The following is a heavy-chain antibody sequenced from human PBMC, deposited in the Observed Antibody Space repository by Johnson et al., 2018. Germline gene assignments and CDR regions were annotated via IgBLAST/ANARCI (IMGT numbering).Heavy chain of an antibody. Sequence: VQLLESGAEVKKPGASVKVSCKASGYTFTSYYMHWVRQAPGQGLEWMGIIHPSGGSTSYAQKFRGRVTMTRDTSTSTAYMGLSSLRSEDTAGYSRARDRPLCSSTSCYTTIRGHFQPWGQGTLVTVSS. J-gene: IGHJ1*01. D-gene: IGHD2-2*02. V-gene: IGHV1-46*01. CDR2: IHPSGGST. CDR3: ARDRPLCSSTSCYTTIRGHFQP. CDR1: GYTFTSYY.